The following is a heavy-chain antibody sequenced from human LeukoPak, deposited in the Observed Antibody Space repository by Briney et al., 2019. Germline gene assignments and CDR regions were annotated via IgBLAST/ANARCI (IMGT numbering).Heavy chain of an antibody. V-gene: IGHV3-23*01. Sequence: GGSLRLSCAASGFNFNSYAMSWVRQAPGKGLEWVSGISSSAHMTYYADSVKGRFTISRDNSKRMLFLQMNSLGTEDTAIYYCARNPFVFESASYLIDYWGQGTLVTASS. CDR1: GFNFNSYA. D-gene: IGHD1-26*01. CDR3: ARNPFVFESASYLIDY. CDR2: ISSSAHMT. J-gene: IGHJ4*02.